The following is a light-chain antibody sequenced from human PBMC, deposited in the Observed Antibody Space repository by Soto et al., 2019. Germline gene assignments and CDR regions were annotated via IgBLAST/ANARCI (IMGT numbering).Light chain of an antibody. J-gene: IGKJ1*01. CDR2: EIS. V-gene: IGKV2-24*01. Sequence: DIVMTQTPLSSPVTLGQPASISCRSSQSLLHSDGNTYLSWLQQRPGQPPRLLIYEISKRFSGVPDRLSGSGAATDFTLEISRVEGEDVGIYYCLQATQFPRTFGPGTKVELK. CDR1: QSLLHSDGNTY. CDR3: LQATQFPRT.